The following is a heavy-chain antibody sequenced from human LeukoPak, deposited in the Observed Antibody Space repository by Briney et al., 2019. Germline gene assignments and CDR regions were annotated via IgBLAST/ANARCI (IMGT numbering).Heavy chain of an antibody. J-gene: IGHJ4*02. Sequence: ASVKVSCKASGGTFSSYAISWVRQAPGQGLEWMGRIIPIFGTANYAQKFQGRVTITTDESTSTAYMELSSLRSEDTAVYYCARGGIAAAGLLDYWGQGTLVTVSS. CDR2: IIPIFGTA. CDR1: GGTFSSYA. D-gene: IGHD6-13*01. V-gene: IGHV1-69*05. CDR3: ARGGIAAAGLLDY.